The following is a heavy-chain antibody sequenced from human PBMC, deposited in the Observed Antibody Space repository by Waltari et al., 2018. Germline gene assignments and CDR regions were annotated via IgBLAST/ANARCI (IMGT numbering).Heavy chain of an antibody. J-gene: IGHJ4*02. Sequence: EVQLVESGGGLVQPGESLSLSCTASGFTFSSYLMHWVRQAPGKGLVWVSRINRDGGSTIYADSVKGRFTISRDNAKNTLYLQMNSLRAEDTAVYYCAREINWNDGGRFFDSWGQGTLVTVSS. CDR3: AREINWNDGGRFFDS. D-gene: IGHD1-20*01. V-gene: IGHV3-74*01. CDR1: GFTFSSYL. CDR2: INRDGGST.